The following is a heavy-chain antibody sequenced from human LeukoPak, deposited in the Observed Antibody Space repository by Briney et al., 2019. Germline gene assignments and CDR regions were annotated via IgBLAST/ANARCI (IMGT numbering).Heavy chain of an antibody. CDR3: ARGGVAAAAKGYYDSSGTPTDAFDI. V-gene: IGHV4-34*01. J-gene: IGHJ3*02. CDR1: GGSFSDYY. D-gene: IGHD3-22*01. CDR2: IEHSGSA. Sequence: PSETLSLTCAVYGGSFSDYYWNWIRQPPGKGLEWIGEIEHSGSANYNPSLKSRVTISVDTSKNQFSLKLSSVTAADTAVYYCARGGVAAAAKGYYDSSGTPTDAFDIWGQGTMVTVSS.